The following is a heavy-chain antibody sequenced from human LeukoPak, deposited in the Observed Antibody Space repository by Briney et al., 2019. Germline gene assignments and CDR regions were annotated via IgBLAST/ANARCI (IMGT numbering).Heavy chain of an antibody. V-gene: IGHV1-2*02. J-gene: IGHJ4*02. CDR1: GYTVTGYY. D-gene: IGHD3-10*01. Sequence: ASVKVSCKASGYTVTGYYMHWVRQAPGQGLEWMGWINPNSGGTNYAQKFQGRVTMTRDTSISTAYMELSSLRSEDTAVYYCARDFNDGSGSYLQKYYFDYWGQGTLVTVSS. CDR3: ARDFNDGSGSYLQKYYFDY. CDR2: INPNSGGT.